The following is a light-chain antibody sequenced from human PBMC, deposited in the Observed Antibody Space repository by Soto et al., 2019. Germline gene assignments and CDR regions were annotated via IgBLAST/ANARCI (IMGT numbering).Light chain of an antibody. J-gene: IGKJ1*01. CDR1: QSVSNF. CDR2: DAS. V-gene: IGKV3-11*01. CDR3: QQYNNWPWT. Sequence: DIVFTQSPATLSLSPGEGATLSCRASQSVSNFLAWYQQKPGQAPRLLIYDASNRATGIPARFSGSGSGTEFTLTISSLQSEDFAVYYCQQYNNWPWTFGQGTKV.